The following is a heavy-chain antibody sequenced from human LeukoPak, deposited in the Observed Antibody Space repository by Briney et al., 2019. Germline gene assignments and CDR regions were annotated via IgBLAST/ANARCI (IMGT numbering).Heavy chain of an antibody. CDR3: ARWWQYQLRYYFDY. CDR1: GRFVSSGSYY. CDR2: IYYSEST. V-gene: IGHV4-61*01. D-gene: IGHD2-2*02. J-gene: IGHJ4*02. Sequence: SETLSLTCTVSGRFVSSGSYYWTWLRQPPGKGLQWNGYIYYSESTSYNPSLQCRSTISVDTSKNQYSLKLSSVTAAGTAVSYCARWWQYQLRYYFDYWGQGTLVTVSS.